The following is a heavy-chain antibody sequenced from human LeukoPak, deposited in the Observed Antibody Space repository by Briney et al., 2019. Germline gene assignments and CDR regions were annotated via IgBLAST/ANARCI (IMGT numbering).Heavy chain of an antibody. V-gene: IGHV4-39*07. J-gene: IGHJ4*02. Sequence: SETLSLTCTVSGGSISSSRDYWAWIRQPPGTGLEWIANIYYSGSTYYNPSLKSRVTISVDTSKNRFSLKLTSVTAADTAVYYCARTDSYDYIGYYPFDYWGQGTLVTVSS. CDR1: GGSISSSRDY. CDR3: ARTDSYDYIGYYPFDY. CDR2: IYYSGST. D-gene: IGHD3-22*01.